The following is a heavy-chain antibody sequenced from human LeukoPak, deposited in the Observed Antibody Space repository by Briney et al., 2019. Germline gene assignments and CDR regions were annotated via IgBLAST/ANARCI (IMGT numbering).Heavy chain of an antibody. D-gene: IGHD6-13*01. J-gene: IGHJ4*02. CDR3: ASGYSSSWLGY. Sequence: SETLSLTCTVSGGSISSSSYYWGWIRQPPGKGLEWIGSIYYSGSTYYNPSLKSRVTISVDTSKNQFSLKLSSVTAADTAVYYCASGYSSSWLGYWGQGTLVTVSS. CDR2: IYYSGST. CDR1: GGSISSSSYY. V-gene: IGHV4-39*07.